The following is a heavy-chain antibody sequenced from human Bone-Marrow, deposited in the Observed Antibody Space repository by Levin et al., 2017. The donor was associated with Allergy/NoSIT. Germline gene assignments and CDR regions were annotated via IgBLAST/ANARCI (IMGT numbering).Heavy chain of an antibody. V-gene: IGHV3-23*01. Sequence: GGSLRLSCAASGFTFSSYAMSWVRQAPGKGLEWVSAISGSGGSTYYADSVKGRFTISRDNSKNTLYLQMNSLRAEDTAVYYCAFSEGQVGAPRAWYFDLWGRGTLVTVSS. CDR2: ISGSGGST. CDR3: AFSEGQVGAPRAWYFDL. CDR1: GFTFSSYA. J-gene: IGHJ2*01. D-gene: IGHD1-26*01.